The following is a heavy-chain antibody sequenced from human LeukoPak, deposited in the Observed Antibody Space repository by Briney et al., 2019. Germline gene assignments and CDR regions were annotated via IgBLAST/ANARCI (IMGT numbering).Heavy chain of an antibody. D-gene: IGHD2-15*01. CDR2: IYYSGST. Sequence: SETLSLTCTVSGGSISGSNYYWGWLRQPPGKGLEWIGSIYYSGSTYYNPSLESRVTISVDTSKNQFSLGLSSVTAADTALYYCARDDRDLVEVPTARRAFDIWGQGTMVTVSS. J-gene: IGHJ3*02. CDR1: GGSISGSNYY. CDR3: ARDDRDLVEVPTARRAFDI. V-gene: IGHV4-39*07.